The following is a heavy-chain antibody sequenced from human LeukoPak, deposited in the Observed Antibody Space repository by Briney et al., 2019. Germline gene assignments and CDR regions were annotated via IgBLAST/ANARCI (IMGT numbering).Heavy chain of an antibody. CDR1: GGTFNSYA. CDR2: IIPIFGIA. CDR3: ARERIQLQEMDV. Sequence: GSSVKLSCKASGGTFNSYAISWVRQAPGQGLEWMGRIIPIFGIANYAQKFQGRVTITADKSTSTAYMELSSLRSEDTAVYYCARERIQLQEMDVWGQGTTVTVSS. J-gene: IGHJ6*02. D-gene: IGHD5-18*01. V-gene: IGHV1-69*04.